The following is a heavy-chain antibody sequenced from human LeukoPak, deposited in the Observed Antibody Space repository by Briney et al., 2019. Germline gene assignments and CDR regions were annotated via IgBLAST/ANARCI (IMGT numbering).Heavy chain of an antibody. CDR1: GGSISSSSYY. CDR3: AGRGITIFGVVYSEFWFDP. J-gene: IGHJ5*02. D-gene: IGHD3-3*01. V-gene: IGHV4-39*01. Sequence: SETLSLTCTVSGGSISSSSYYWGWIRQPPGKGLEWNGSIYYSGSTYYNPSLKSRVTISVDTSKNQFSLKLSSVTAADTAVYYCAGRGITIFGVVYSEFWFDPWGQGTLVTVSS. CDR2: IYYSGST.